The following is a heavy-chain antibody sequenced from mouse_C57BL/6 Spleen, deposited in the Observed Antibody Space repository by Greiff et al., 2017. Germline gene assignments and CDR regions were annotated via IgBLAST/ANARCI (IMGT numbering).Heavy chain of an antibody. CDR2: INPNNGGT. V-gene: IGHV1-18*01. J-gene: IGHJ4*01. CDR3: ARDGNYHDMGY. Sequence: VQLKESGPELVKPGASVKIPCKASGYTFTDYNMAWVKQSHGKSLEWIGDINPNNGGTNYNQKFKGKATLTVDKSSSTAYMELRSLTSEDTAVYYRARDGNYHDMGYWGPGPSVTAS. CDR1: GYTFTDYN. D-gene: IGHD2-1*01.